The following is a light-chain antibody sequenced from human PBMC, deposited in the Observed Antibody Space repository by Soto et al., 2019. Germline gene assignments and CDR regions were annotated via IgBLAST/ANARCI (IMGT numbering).Light chain of an antibody. CDR1: SSNIGSNT. CDR2: GND. CDR3: TAWDDSLRAVL. V-gene: IGLV1-44*01. Sequence: QPVLTQPPSASGTPGHRVTISCSGGSSNIGSNTVNWYQHLPGAAPKLLIYGNDQRPSGVPDRFSGSKSGTSVFLAISGLQSEDEADYYCTAWDDSLRAVLFGGGTQLTVL. J-gene: IGLJ2*01.